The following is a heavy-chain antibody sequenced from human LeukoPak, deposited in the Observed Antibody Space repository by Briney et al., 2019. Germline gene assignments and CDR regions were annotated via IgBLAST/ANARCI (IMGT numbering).Heavy chain of an antibody. D-gene: IGHD4-17*01. V-gene: IGHV3-23*01. CDR1: GFTFTNYA. CDR2: ISEGVGNT. CDR3: AKREKGTTGRFFDY. Sequence: GGSLRHSCAASGFTFTNYAMTWVRQAPGKGLEWVSGISEGVGNTYYADSVKGRFTISRDHSKNTLYLQMNSLRAEDTALYYCAKREKGTTGRFFDYWGQGTLVTVSS. J-gene: IGHJ4*02.